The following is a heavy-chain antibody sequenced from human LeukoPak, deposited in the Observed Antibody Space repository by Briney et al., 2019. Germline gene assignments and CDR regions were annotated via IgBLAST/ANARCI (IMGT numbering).Heavy chain of an antibody. Sequence: GESLQISCKGSGCSFTSYWIGWVRQLPGKGLEGMGIIYPGDSDTRYSPSFQGQVTISADKSISTAYLQWGSLKASDTAMYYCARSQGYCSGGSCLQGDWFDPWGQGTLVTVSS. V-gene: IGHV5-51*01. CDR3: ARSQGYCSGGSCLQGDWFDP. CDR2: IYPGDSDT. D-gene: IGHD2-15*01. J-gene: IGHJ5*02. CDR1: GCSFTSYW.